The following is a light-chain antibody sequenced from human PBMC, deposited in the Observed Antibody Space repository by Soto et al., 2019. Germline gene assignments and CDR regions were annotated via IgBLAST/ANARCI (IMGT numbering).Light chain of an antibody. CDR2: AAS. Sequence: DIQMTQSPSSLSASVGDRVTITCRASQSISSSLNWYQQKPGKAPKLLIYAASSLQSGVPSRFSGSGSGTDFTLTSSSLQPEDVATYYCQKYNTARWTCGQGTKVEIK. V-gene: IGKV1-39*01. CDR3: QKYNTARWT. CDR1: QSISSS. J-gene: IGKJ1*01.